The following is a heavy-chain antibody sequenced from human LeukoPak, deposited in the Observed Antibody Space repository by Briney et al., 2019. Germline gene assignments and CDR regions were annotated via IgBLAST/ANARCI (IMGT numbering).Heavy chain of an antibody. CDR1: GYTFTGYY. CDR3: ARAVPRDGYNLGYYFDY. V-gene: IGHV1-2*02. Sequence: ASVKVSCKASGYTFTGYYMHWVRQAPGQGLEWMGWINPNSGGTNYAQKFQGRVTMTRDTSISTAYMELSRLRSDDTAVYYCARAVPRDGYNLGYYFDYWGQGTLVTVSS. CDR2: INPNSGGT. D-gene: IGHD5-24*01. J-gene: IGHJ4*02.